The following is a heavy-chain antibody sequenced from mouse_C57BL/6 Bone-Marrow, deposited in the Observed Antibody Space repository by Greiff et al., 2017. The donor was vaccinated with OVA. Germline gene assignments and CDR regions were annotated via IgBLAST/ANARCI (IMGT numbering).Heavy chain of an antibody. D-gene: IGHD1-1*01. CDR3: ARHGDYGSFFDY. CDR2: ISSGGSYT. J-gene: IGHJ2*01. V-gene: IGHV5-6*01. Sequence: EVKLVESGGDLVKPGGSLKLSCAASGFTFSSYGMSWVRQTPDKRLEWVATISSGGSYTYYPDSVKGRFTISRANAKNTLYLQMNSLKSEDTAMYYCARHGDYGSFFDYWGRGTTLTVSS. CDR1: GFTFSSYG.